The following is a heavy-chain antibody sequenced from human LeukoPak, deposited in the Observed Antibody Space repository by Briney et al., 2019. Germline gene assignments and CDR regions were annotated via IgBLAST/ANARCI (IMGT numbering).Heavy chain of an antibody. V-gene: IGHV1-18*01. D-gene: IGHD3-16*02. Sequence: ASVKVSCKASGYIFTSYGISWVRQAPGQGLEWMGWISAYNGNINYAQKFQGRVTMTTDTSTSTAYMDLRSLRSDDTAVYYCARHGDNDYVWGSHRYTSFDYWGQGTLVTVSS. J-gene: IGHJ4*02. CDR3: ARHGDNDYVWGSHRYTSFDY. CDR2: ISAYNGNI. CDR1: GYIFTSYG.